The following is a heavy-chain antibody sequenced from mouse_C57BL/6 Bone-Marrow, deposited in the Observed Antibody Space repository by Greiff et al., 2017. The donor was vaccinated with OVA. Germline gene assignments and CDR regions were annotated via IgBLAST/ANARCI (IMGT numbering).Heavy chain of an antibody. D-gene: IGHD1-1*01. V-gene: IGHV5-6*01. Sequence: EVKLMESGGDLVKPGGSLKLSCAASGFTFSSYGMSWVRQTPDQRLEWVATISSGGSYTYYPDSVKGRFTISRDNAKNTLYLQMSSLKSEDTAMYYCAREGYGSSYDFDYWGQGTTLAVSS. J-gene: IGHJ2*01. CDR2: ISSGGSYT. CDR1: GFTFSSYG. CDR3: AREGYGSSYDFDY.